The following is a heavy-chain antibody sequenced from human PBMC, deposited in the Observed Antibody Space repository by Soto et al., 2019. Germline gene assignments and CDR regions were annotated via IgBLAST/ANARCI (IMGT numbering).Heavy chain of an antibody. Sequence: EVQLVESGGGLVQPGGSLRLSCAASGFTVSSNYMSWVRQAPGKGLEWVSVIYAGGSTYYADSVKGRFTISRDNSKISLYLQMNSLRAEDTAVYYCARDMVRGLYPEYFQHWGQGTLVTVSS. CDR3: ARDMVRGLYPEYFQH. CDR2: IYAGGST. D-gene: IGHD3-10*01. CDR1: GFTVSSNY. V-gene: IGHV3-66*01. J-gene: IGHJ1*01.